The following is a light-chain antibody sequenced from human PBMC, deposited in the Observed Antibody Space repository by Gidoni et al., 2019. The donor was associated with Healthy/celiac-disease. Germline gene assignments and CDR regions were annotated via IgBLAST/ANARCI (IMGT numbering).Light chain of an antibody. V-gene: IGLV1-44*01. CDR2: SNN. J-gene: IGLJ1*01. CDR3: AAWDDSLNGYV. CDR1: SYNIGSNT. Sequence: QSVLTQPPLASATPGQRVTISCSGSSYNIGSNTVNWYQHRPGTAPKLLNYSNNQRPSGVPDRFSGSKSGTSASLAISGLQSEDEADYYCAAWDDSLNGYVFGTGTKVTVL.